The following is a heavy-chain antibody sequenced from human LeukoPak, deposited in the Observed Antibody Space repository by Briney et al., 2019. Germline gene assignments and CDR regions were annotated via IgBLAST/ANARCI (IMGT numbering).Heavy chain of an antibody. CDR2: ISSSGTTI. V-gene: IGHV3-11*01. Sequence: GGSLRLSCAASGFTFSDYYMSWIRQAPGKGLEWVSYISSSGTTIDYADSVKGRFTISRDNAKNSLFLQMNSLRVEDTAVYYCARPTRDYYYYYMDVWGKGTTVTISS. CDR1: GFTFSDYY. CDR3: ARPTRDYYYYYMDV. J-gene: IGHJ6*03.